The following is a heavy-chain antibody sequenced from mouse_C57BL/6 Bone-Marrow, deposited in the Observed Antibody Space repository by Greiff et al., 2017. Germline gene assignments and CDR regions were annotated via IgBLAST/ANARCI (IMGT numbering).Heavy chain of an antibody. J-gene: IGHJ1*03. Sequence: QVQLKQPGAELVNPAASVKLSCKASGYTFTSSWLQWVKQRPGQGLEWIGEIDPSDSYTNYTQKFKGKATLTVDTSSSTAYLQLSSLTSDDSAVYYCSRDYYGSSWSFDVWGTGTTVTVSS. V-gene: IGHV1-50*01. CDR3: SRDYYGSSWSFDV. CDR1: GYTFTSSW. CDR2: IDPSDSYT. D-gene: IGHD1-1*01.